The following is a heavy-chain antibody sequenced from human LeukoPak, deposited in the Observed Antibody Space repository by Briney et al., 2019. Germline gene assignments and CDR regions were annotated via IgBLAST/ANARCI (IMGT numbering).Heavy chain of an antibody. Sequence: GGSLRLSCAASGFTFSSYGMHWVRQAPGKGLEWVAVISYDGSNKYYADSVNGRFTISRDNSINTLYLQMNSLRAEDTAVYYCARGSYDSSGLRGHFDYWGQGTLVTVSS. CDR1: GFTFSSYG. CDR2: ISYDGSNK. V-gene: IGHV3-30*03. CDR3: ARGSYDSSGLRGHFDY. D-gene: IGHD3-22*01. J-gene: IGHJ4*02.